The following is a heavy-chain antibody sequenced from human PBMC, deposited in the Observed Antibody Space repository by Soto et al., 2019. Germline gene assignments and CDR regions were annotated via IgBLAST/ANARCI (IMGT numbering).Heavy chain of an antibody. CDR2: IRSKANSYAT. CDR3: TRHGAAAGTDY. CDR1: GFTFSGSA. V-gene: IGHV3-73*02. D-gene: IGHD6-13*01. J-gene: IGHJ4*02. Sequence: EVQLVESGGGLVQPGGSLKLSCAASGFTFSGSAMHWVRQASGKGLEWVGRIRSKANSYATAYAASVKGRFTISRDDSKNTAYLQMNSLKTEDTAVYDCTRHGAAAGTDYWGQGTLVTVSS.